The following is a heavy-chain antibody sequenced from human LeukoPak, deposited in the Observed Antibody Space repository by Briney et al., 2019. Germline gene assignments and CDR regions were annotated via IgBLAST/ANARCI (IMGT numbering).Heavy chain of an antibody. CDR3: ARVVAERYGDYGTFDY. V-gene: IGHV4-30-4*07. D-gene: IGHD4-17*01. CDR2: IYYSGRT. J-gene: IGHJ4*02. CDR1: GGSISSGGYS. Sequence: ASETLSLTCAVSGGSISSGGYSWSWIRQPPGKGLEWFGYIYYSGRTYYNPSLKSRVTISVDTSKNQFSLKLSSVTAADTAVYYCARVVAERYGDYGTFDYWGQGTLVTVSS.